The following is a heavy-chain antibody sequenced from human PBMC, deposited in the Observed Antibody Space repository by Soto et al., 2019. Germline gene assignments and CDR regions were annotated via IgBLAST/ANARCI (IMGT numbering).Heavy chain of an antibody. D-gene: IGHD3-9*01. V-gene: IGHV5-51*01. Sequence: GESLKISCKGSGYSFTSYWIGWVRQMPGKGLEWMGIIYPGDSDTRYSPSFQGQVTISADKSISTAYLQWSSLKASDTAMYYCARQRLQLRYFDWLDTDAFDIWGQGTMVTVSS. J-gene: IGHJ3*02. CDR3: ARQRLQLRYFDWLDTDAFDI. CDR1: GYSFTSYW. CDR2: IYPGDSDT.